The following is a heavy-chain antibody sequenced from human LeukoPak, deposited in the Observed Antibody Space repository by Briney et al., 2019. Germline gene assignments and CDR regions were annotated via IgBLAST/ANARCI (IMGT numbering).Heavy chain of an antibody. CDR3: ARVRSIAAAGTSEYFDY. J-gene: IGHJ4*02. D-gene: IGHD6-13*01. V-gene: IGHV4-59*01. Sequence: SETLSLTCTVSGGSISSYYWSWIRQPPGKGLEWLGYIYYSGSTNYNPSLKSRVTISVDTSKNQFSLKLSSVTAADTAVYYCARVRSIAAAGTSEYFDYWGQGTLVTVSS. CDR1: GGSISSYY. CDR2: IYYSGST.